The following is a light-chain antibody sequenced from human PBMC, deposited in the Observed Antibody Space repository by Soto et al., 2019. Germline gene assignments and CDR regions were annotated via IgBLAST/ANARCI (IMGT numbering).Light chain of an antibody. J-gene: IGKJ2*02. CDR2: AAS. Sequence: DIQMTQSPSSLSASAGDRVTITCRASQSISTYLNWYQQKVGKAPKLLIYAASSLQRGVPSRFSGGGSGTDFTLTISSLQPEDFATYYCQQSYSTPRTFGQGTKLEIK. V-gene: IGKV1-39*01. CDR3: QQSYSTPRT. CDR1: QSISTY.